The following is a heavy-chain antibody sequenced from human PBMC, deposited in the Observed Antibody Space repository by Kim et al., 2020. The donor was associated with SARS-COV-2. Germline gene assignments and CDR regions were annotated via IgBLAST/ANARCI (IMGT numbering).Heavy chain of an antibody. CDR3: ARDLQFTLGYYDSSGLDY. J-gene: IGHJ4*02. D-gene: IGHD3-22*01. Sequence: SVKVSCKASGGTFSSYAISWVRQAPGQGLEWMGGIIPIFGTANYAQKFQGRVTITADESTSTAYMELSSLRSEDTAVYYCARDLQFTLGYYDSSGLDYWGQGTLVTVSS. V-gene: IGHV1-69*13. CDR2: IIPIFGTA. CDR1: GGTFSSYA.